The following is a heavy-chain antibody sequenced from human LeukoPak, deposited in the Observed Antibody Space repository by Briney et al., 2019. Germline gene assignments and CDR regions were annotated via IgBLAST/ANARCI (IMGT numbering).Heavy chain of an antibody. V-gene: IGHV1-2*02. Sequence: GASVKVSCKASGYTFTGYYMHWVRDAPGQGLEWMGWINPNSGGTNYAQKFQGRVTMTRDTSISTAYMERSRLRSDDTAVYYCAREPGEDIVVVVAATNYYGMDVWGQGTTVTVSS. CDR2: INPNSGGT. CDR3: AREPGEDIVVVVAATNYYGMDV. CDR1: GYTFTGYY. J-gene: IGHJ6*02. D-gene: IGHD2-15*01.